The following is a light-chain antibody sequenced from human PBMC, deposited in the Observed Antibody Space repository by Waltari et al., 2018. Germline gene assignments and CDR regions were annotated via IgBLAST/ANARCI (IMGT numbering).Light chain of an antibody. V-gene: IGKV3-11*01. J-gene: IGKJ4*01. CDR1: QSVSSY. Sequence: EIVLTQSPATLSLSPGEIATLSCRASQSVSSYLAWYQQKPGQAPRLLIYDASNRATGIPARFSGSGSGTDFTLTISSLEPEDFAVYSCQQRSNWPLTFGGGTKVEIK. CDR2: DAS. CDR3: QQRSNWPLT.